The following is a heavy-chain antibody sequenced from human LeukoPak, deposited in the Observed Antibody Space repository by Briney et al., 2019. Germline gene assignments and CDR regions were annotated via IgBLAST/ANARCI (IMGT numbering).Heavy chain of an antibody. Sequence: SETLSLTCTVSGGSISSSSYYWGWIRQPPGKGLEWIGSIYYSGSTYYNPSLKSRVTISVDTSKNQFSLKLSSVTAADTAVYYCARYYDSSGYYGSPLDAFDIWGQGTMVTVSS. D-gene: IGHD3-22*01. CDR3: ARYYDSSGYYGSPLDAFDI. V-gene: IGHV4-39*07. CDR2: IYYSGST. CDR1: GGSISSSSYY. J-gene: IGHJ3*02.